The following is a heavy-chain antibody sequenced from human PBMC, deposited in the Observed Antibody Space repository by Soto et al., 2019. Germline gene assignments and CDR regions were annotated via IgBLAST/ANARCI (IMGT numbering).Heavy chain of an antibody. CDR2: VYHNGNA. CDR3: AARPYYYYGLDV. J-gene: IGHJ6*02. V-gene: IGHV4-30-2*01. CDR1: VGSVSTPGYS. D-gene: IGHD3-10*01. Sequence: PSESLSIACTVSVGSVSTPGYSWSWILQPPGKAPEWIGYVYHNGNAYPKPSLKSRVTISLDGAKNQFSLKMTSVTAADTGLYYCAARPYYYYGLDVWGQGTTVTVSS.